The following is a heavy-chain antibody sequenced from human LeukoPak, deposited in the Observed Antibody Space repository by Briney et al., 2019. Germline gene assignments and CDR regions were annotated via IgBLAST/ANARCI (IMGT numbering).Heavy chain of an antibody. J-gene: IGHJ4*02. CDR2: ISGSGGST. D-gene: IGHD3-22*01. Sequence: GGSLRLSCAASGFTFSSYAMSWVRQAPGKGLEWVSAISGSGGSTYYADSVKGRFTISRDNSRSTLYLQMNSLRAEDTAVYYCAKEEVISGNHGVYFDYWGQGTLVTVSS. V-gene: IGHV3-23*01. CDR3: AKEEVISGNHGVYFDY. CDR1: GFTFSSYA.